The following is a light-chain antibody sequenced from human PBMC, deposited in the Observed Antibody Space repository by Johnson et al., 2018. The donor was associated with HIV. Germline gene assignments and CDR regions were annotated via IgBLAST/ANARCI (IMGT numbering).Light chain of an antibody. CDR2: DND. CDR1: SSNIGNNY. CDR3: GTWVTSLSDYYV. J-gene: IGLJ1*01. Sequence: QSVLTQPPSVSAAPGQKVTISCSGSSSNIGNNYVSWYQQLPGTAPKLLIYDNDKRPSGIPDRFSGSKSGTSATLGITGLQTGDEADYYCGTWVTSLSDYYVFGTGTKVTVL. V-gene: IGLV1-51*01.